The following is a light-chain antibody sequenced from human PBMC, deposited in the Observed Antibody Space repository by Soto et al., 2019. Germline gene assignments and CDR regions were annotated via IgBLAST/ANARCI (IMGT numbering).Light chain of an antibody. CDR3: QQYNNWPRT. J-gene: IGKJ1*01. V-gene: IGKV3-15*01. Sequence: EIVLTQSPGTLSLSPGERATLSCRASQSVSSSYLAWYQQKPGQAPRLLIFGASTGAPGISGRFSGSGSGTEFTLTISSLRSEDFAFYYCQQYNNWPRTFGQGTKV. CDR1: QSVSSSY. CDR2: GAS.